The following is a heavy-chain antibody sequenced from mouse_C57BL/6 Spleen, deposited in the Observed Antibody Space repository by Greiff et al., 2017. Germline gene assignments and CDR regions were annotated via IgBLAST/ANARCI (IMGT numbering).Heavy chain of an antibody. V-gene: IGHV5-17*01. CDR3: ATYDYYAMDY. CDR2: ISSGSSTI. J-gene: IGHJ4*01. Sequence: EVQLVESGGGLVKPGGSLKLSCAASGFTFSDYGMHWVRQAPEKGLEWVAYISSGSSTIYYADTVKGRFTISRDNAKNTLFLQMTSLRSEDTAMYYCATYDYYAMDYWGKGTSVTVSS. CDR1: GFTFSDYG. D-gene: IGHD1-1*01.